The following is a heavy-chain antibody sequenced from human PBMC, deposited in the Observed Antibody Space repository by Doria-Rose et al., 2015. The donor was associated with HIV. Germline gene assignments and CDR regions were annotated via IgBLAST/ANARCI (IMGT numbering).Heavy chain of an antibody. J-gene: IGHJ4*02. D-gene: IGHD3-3*01. CDR2: IIPVLGIR. Sequence: ISLVRQAPGQGLEWMGRIIPVLGIRNYAQKFQGRVTITADESTSTAYIELSNLRSEDTAVYYCATTWSGYYLDYWGQGTLVTVSS. CDR3: ATTWSGYYLDY. V-gene: IGHV1-69*02.